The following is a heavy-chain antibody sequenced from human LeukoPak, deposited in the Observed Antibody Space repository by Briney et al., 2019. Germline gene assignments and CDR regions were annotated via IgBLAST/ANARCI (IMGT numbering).Heavy chain of an antibody. CDR1: GFTFSDYY. J-gene: IGHJ6*02. CDR3: AGPNCSGGSCYNYYYYYGMDV. D-gene: IGHD2-15*01. V-gene: IGHV3-11*01. CDR2: ISSSGSTI. Sequence: KSGGSLRLSCAASGFTFSDYYMSWIRQAPGKGLEWVSYISSSGSTIYYADSVKGRFTISRDNAKNSLYLQMNSLRAEDTAVYYCAGPNCSGGSCYNYYYYYGMDVWGQGTTVTVSS.